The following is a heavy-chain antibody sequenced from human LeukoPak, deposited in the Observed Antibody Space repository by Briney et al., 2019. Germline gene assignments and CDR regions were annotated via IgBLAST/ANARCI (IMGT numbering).Heavy chain of an antibody. CDR1: GFTFSGFA. CDR2: ISDSGGRT. V-gene: IGHV3-23*01. Sequence: GGSLRLSCAASGFTFSGFALSWVRQAPGKGLEWVSTISDSGGRTYYADSVKGRFTISRDNSKNTLYLQMNSLRAEDTAVYYCARGRFWSGYYFDYWGQGTLVTVSS. J-gene: IGHJ4*02. CDR3: ARGRFWSGYYFDY. D-gene: IGHD3-3*01.